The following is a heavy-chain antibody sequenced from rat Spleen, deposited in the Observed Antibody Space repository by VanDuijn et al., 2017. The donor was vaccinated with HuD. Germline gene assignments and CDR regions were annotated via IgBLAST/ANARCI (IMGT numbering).Heavy chain of an antibody. D-gene: IGHD1-5*01. CDR1: GYSITSGYG. V-gene: IGHV3-3*01. CDR2: INNAGNT. Sequence: EVQLQESGPGLVKPSQSLSLTCSITGYSITSGYGWSWIRQFPGNKLEWMGYINNAGNTNYNPSLKSRISLARDTSKNQFFLQVNSVTTEDTATYYCARRYRYNYDVMDTWGQGASVTVSS. CDR3: ARRYRYNYDVMDT. J-gene: IGHJ4*01.